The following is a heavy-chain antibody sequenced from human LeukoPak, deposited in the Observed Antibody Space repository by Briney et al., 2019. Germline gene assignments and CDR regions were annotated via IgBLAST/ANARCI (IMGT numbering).Heavy chain of an antibody. CDR3: AKDSQLWKSIDY. CDR2: ISWDGGST. V-gene: IGHV3-43*01. J-gene: IGHJ4*02. CDR1: GFIVSSNY. D-gene: IGHD5-18*01. Sequence: GGSLRLSCAASGFIVSSNYMSWVRQAPGKGLEWVSLISWDGGSTYYADSVKGRFTISRDNSKNSLYLQMNSLRTEDTALYYCAKDSQLWKSIDYWGQGTLVTVSS.